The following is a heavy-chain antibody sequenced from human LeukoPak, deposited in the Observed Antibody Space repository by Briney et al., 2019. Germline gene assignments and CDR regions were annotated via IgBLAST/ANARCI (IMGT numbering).Heavy chain of an antibody. V-gene: IGHV3-7*01. CDR3: ARDPTPLRWLIDY. J-gene: IGHJ4*02. D-gene: IGHD4-23*01. Sequence: GGSLRLSCAASGFTFSSYWMSWVRQAPGKGLEWVANIKQDGSEKYYVDSVKGRVTISSDNAKNSLYLQMNSLRAEDTAVYYCARDPTPLRWLIDYWGQGTLVTVSS. CDR2: IKQDGSEK. CDR1: GFTFSSYW.